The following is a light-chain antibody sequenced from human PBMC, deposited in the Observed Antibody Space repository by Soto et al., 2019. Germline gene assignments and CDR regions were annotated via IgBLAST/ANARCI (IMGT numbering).Light chain of an antibody. CDR1: QSVSTT. J-gene: IGKJ1*01. Sequence: EIVMTRSRATLAVSPGQRASLSCRASQSVSTTVAWYHQKPGQAHRLLVYGAYTRATGIQARFSGSGAGTDFTLTLRSLQSEDFAVYYCKHYYTWPRTFGQGTKVDIK. CDR3: KHYYTWPRT. CDR2: GAY. V-gene: IGKV3-15*01.